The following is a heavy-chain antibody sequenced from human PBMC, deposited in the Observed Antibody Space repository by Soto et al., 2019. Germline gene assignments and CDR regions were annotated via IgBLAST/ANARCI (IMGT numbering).Heavy chain of an antibody. D-gene: IGHD2-21*01. CDR2: IYYSGST. CDR3: ARHVVISPDY. J-gene: IGHJ4*02. CDR1: GGSISSSSYY. Sequence: LSLTCTVSGGSISSSSYYWGWIRQPPGKGLEWIGSIYYSGSTYYNPSLKSRVTISVDTSKNQFSLKLSSVTAADTAVYYCARHVVISPDYWGQGTLVTVSS. V-gene: IGHV4-39*01.